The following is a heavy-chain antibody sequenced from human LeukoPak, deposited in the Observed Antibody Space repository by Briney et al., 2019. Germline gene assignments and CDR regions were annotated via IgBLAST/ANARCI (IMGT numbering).Heavy chain of an antibody. D-gene: IGHD3-22*01. CDR1: GGSISSYY. CDR2: IYYSGST. CDR3: AKVVINDYFDY. V-gene: IGHV4-59*01. Sequence: PSETLSLTCTVSGGSISSYYWSWIRQPPGKGLEWIGYIYYSGSTNYNPSLKSRVTISVDTSKNQFSLKLSSVTAADTAVYYCAKVVINDYFDYWGQGTLVTVSS. J-gene: IGHJ4*02.